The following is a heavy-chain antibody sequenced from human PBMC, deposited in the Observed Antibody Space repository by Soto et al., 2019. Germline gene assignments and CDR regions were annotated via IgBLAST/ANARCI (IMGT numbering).Heavy chain of an antibody. CDR1: GLTFSTYW. CDR2: LNSGATTA. Sequence: EVQLVESGGGLVQPGGSLRLSCTASGLTFSTYWMHWVRQAPGKGLAWISRLNSGATTANYADSVRGRCTISRDNAKNTVYLPLNSLRDEETAVYYCARGVPGYYAVDVWGQGTTVTVSS. V-gene: IGHV3-74*01. CDR3: ARGVPGYYAVDV. J-gene: IGHJ6*02.